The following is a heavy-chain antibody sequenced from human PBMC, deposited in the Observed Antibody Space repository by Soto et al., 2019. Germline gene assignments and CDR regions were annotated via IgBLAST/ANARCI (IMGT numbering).Heavy chain of an antibody. CDR1: GYIFTGYH. Sequence: QVQLVQSGAEVKKPGASMKVSCKASGYIFTGYHMHWVRQAPGQGLEWMGWINPNTGGTNFAQKFKGRVTMPRETSISTAYMELSRLRSDDTAVYYCAREGGYCSGGSCAFDYWGQGTLVTVSS. V-gene: IGHV1-2*02. CDR3: AREGGYCSGGSCAFDY. J-gene: IGHJ4*02. CDR2: INPNTGGT. D-gene: IGHD2-15*01.